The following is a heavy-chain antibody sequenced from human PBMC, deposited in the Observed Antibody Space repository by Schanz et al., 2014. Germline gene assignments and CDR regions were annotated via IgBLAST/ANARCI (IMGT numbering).Heavy chain of an antibody. V-gene: IGHV4-39*01. CDR3: ARHSGYYYYYGMDV. CDR1: GGSISSSSYY. Sequence: QLQLQESGPGLVKPSETLSLTCTVSGGSISSSSYYWGWIRQPPGKGLEWIGSIYYSGSTYYNPSLKSRVTISEDTPKNQFSLKLSFVTAADTAVYYCARHSGYYYYYGMDVWGQGTTVTVSS. J-gene: IGHJ6*02. CDR2: IYYSGST.